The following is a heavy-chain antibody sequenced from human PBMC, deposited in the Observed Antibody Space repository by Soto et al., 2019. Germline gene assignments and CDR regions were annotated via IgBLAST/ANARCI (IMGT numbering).Heavy chain of an antibody. V-gene: IGHV4-39*01. CDR2: IYYSGST. J-gene: IGHJ4*02. Sequence: PPGKGLEWIGSIYYSGSTDYNPSLKSRVTISVDTSKNQFSLKLSSVTAADTAVYYCARLYWNYVVDYWGQGTLVTVSS. CDR3: ARLYWNYVVDY. D-gene: IGHD1-7*01.